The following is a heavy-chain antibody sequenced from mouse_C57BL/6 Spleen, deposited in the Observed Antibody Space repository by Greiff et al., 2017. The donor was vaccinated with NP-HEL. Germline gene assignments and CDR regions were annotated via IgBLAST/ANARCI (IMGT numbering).Heavy chain of an antibody. V-gene: IGHV1-64*01. CDR3: ADGSSLDFDV. J-gene: IGHJ1*03. CDR2: IHPNSGST. D-gene: IGHD1-1*01. Sequence: QVQLHQPGAELVKPGASVKLSCKASGYTFTSYWMLWVKQRPGQGLEWIGMIHPNSGSTNYNEKFKSKATLTVDKSSSTAYMQLSSLTSEDSAVYYCADGSSLDFDVWGTGTTVTVSS. CDR1: GYTFTSYW.